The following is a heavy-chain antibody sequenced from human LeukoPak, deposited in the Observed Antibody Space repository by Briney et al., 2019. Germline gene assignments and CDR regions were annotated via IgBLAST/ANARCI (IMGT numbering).Heavy chain of an antibody. D-gene: IGHD2-2*01. Sequence: PGGSLRLSCAASGFTFSDYYMSWIRQAPGKGLEWVSYISSSGSTIYYADSVKGRFTISRDNAKNSLYLHMNSLRAEDTAVYYCARVSCSSTSCPPSYWGQGTLVTVSS. CDR1: GFTFSDYY. CDR2: ISSSGSTI. CDR3: ARVSCSSTSCPPSY. J-gene: IGHJ4*02. V-gene: IGHV3-11*04.